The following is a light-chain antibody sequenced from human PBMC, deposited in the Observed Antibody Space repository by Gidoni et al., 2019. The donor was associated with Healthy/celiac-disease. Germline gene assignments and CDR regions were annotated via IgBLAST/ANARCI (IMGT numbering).Light chain of an antibody. CDR3: QQYNNWPFT. CDR2: GAS. Sequence: EIVMTQSPATLSVSPGERATRSCRASQSVSSNLAWYQQKPGQAPRLLIYGASTRATGSPARFSGSGSGTEFTLTISSLQSEDFAVYYCQQYNNWPFTFGPGTKVDIK. J-gene: IGKJ3*01. CDR1: QSVSSN. V-gene: IGKV3-15*01.